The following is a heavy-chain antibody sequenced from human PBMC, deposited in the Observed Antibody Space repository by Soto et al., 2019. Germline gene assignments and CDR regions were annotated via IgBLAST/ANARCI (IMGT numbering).Heavy chain of an antibody. V-gene: IGHV1-8*01. CDR3: ARGLDCSGGSCYYPSYYYYYYMDV. J-gene: IGHJ6*03. CDR1: GYTFTSYY. D-gene: IGHD2-15*01. CDR2: MNPNSGNT. Sequence: GASVKVSCKASGYTFTSYYINWVRHATGQGLEWMGWMNPNSGNTGYAQKFQGRVTMTRNTSISTAYMELSSLRSEDTAVYYCARGLDCSGGSCYYPSYYYYYYMDVWGKGTTVTVSS.